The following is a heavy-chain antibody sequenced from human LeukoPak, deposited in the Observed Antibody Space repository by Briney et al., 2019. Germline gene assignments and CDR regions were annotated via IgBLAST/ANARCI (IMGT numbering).Heavy chain of an antibody. D-gene: IGHD6-19*01. CDR3: ARDYDLRQWQPNWYFDL. V-gene: IGHV3-9*01. CDR2: ISWNSGSI. CDR1: VFTFDEHA. J-gene: IGHJ2*01. Sequence: GGSLRLSCVASVFTFDEHAMYGVRQTPGKALECGSGISWNSGSIVYADAVKGRFTISRDNAKNCLFLQMNSPRHEDTVLYYGARDYDLRQWQPNWYFDLWGRGTLVTVSS.